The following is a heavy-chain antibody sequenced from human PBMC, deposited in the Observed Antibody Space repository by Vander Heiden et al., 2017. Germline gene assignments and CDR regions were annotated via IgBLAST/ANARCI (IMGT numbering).Heavy chain of an antibody. J-gene: IGHJ6*02. Sequence: QVQLVQSGAEVKKPGASVKVSYKASGYTFTDFYVHWVRQAPGQGPEWMGWINPNSGGTNYAQKFLGRVTMTRDTSISTAYMELSRLRSDDTAMYYCARHFGMVKSYYYYYGVDVWGQGTTVTVSS. CDR3: ARHFGMVKSYYYYYGVDV. CDR2: INPNSGGT. D-gene: IGHD3-3*01. CDR1: GYTFTDFY. V-gene: IGHV1-2*02.